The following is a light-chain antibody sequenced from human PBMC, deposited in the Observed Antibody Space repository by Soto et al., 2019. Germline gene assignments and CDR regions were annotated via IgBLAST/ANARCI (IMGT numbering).Light chain of an antibody. CDR1: ESIYINS. V-gene: IGKV3-20*01. CDR3: QQYGASPFP. J-gene: IGKJ3*01. CDR2: GAS. Sequence: EIVLTQSPGTLSLSPGESATLSCKASESIYINSFAWYYQKPGQPPRLLIYGASTRAPGIPDRFSGSGSGTDFVLSIDRLEVEDSGIYYCQQYGASPFPFGPGTRVDIK.